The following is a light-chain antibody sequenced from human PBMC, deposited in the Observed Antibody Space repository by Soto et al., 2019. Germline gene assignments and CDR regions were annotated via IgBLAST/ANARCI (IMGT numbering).Light chain of an antibody. CDR1: TSDIGSYNR. CDR2: NVS. V-gene: IGLV2-14*01. CDR3: CSFTTISTYV. Sequence: QSLLTQPASVSGSPGQSITISCTGTTSDIGSYNRVSWYQQEPGKAPKVVIYNVSNRPSGISNRFSGSKSGNTASLTISGLQAEDEADYYCCSFTTISTYVFGTGTKVTVL. J-gene: IGLJ1*01.